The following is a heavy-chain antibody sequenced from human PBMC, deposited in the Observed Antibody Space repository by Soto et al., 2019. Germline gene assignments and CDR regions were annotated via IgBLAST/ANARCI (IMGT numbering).Heavy chain of an antibody. V-gene: IGHV4-39*01. CDR1: GGSISSSSYY. D-gene: IGHD3-22*01. J-gene: IGHJ4*02. CDR3: ARHPRRYYYDSSGYYYYFDY. Sequence: QLQLQESGPGLVKPSETLSLTCTVSGGSISSSSYYWGWIRQPPGKGLEWIGSIYYSGSTYYNPSLKSEATISVDTSKNQFSLKLSSVTAADTAVYYCARHPRRYYYDSSGYYYYFDYWGQGTLVTVSS. CDR2: IYYSGST.